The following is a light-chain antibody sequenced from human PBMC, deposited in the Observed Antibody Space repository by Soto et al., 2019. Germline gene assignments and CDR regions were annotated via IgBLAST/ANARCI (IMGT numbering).Light chain of an antibody. CDR3: QHYNSYPWT. CDR1: QSISSY. J-gene: IGKJ1*01. CDR2: AAS. Sequence: EIQMTQSPSSLSASVGDRVTITCRASQSISSYLNWYQQKKGKAPKILIYAASSLQSGVPSRFRGSGSGTEFTLTISRLQPGDFATYYCQHYNSYPWTFGQGTKVDIK. V-gene: IGKV1-39*01.